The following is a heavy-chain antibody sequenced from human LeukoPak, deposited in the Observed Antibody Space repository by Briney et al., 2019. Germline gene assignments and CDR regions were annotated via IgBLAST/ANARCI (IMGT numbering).Heavy chain of an antibody. Sequence: ASVKVSCKASGYTFTGYGISWVRQAPGQGLEWMGWISAYNGNTNYAQKLQGRVTMATDTSTSTAYMELRSLRSDDTAVYYCARDLHYYDSSGYYWSYWGQGTLVTVSS. CDR2: ISAYNGNT. J-gene: IGHJ4*02. CDR3: ARDLHYYDSSGYYWSY. CDR1: GYTFTGYG. D-gene: IGHD3-22*01. V-gene: IGHV1-18*01.